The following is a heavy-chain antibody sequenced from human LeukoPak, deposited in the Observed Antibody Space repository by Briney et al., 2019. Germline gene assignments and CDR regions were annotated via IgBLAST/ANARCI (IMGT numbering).Heavy chain of an antibody. V-gene: IGHV3-21*01. CDR3: ARYSPPYCSSTSCYAY. CDR1: GFTFSSYS. D-gene: IGHD2-2*01. Sequence: KPGGSLRLSCAASGFTFSSYSMNWVRQAPGKGLEWVSSISSSSSYIYYADSVKGRFTISRDNAKNSLYLQMNSLRAEDTAVYYCARYSPPYCSSTSCYAYWGQGTLVTVSS. J-gene: IGHJ4*02. CDR2: ISSSSSYI.